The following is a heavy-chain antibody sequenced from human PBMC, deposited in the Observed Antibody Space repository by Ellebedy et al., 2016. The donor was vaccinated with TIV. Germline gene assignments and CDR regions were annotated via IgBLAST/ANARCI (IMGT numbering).Heavy chain of an antibody. CDR3: AGSLYSSAWF. Sequence: GESLKISCAASGFTFNNYEMHSVRQAQGQGLEWVSYISSRSTTVYADSVKGLFTISRDNAQESLYLQLKDLRAEDTAIYYCAGSLYSSAWFWGQGTLVTVSS. J-gene: IGHJ1*01. V-gene: IGHV3-69-1*01. CDR2: ISSRSTT. CDR1: GFTFNNYE. D-gene: IGHD6-13*01.